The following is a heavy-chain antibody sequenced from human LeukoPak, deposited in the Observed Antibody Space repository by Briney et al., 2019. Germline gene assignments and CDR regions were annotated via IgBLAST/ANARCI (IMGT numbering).Heavy chain of an antibody. J-gene: IGHJ4*02. CDR2: IRYDGSNK. D-gene: IGHD3-9*01. CDR1: GFTFSSYG. CDR3: AKEHPRLRYFAWLRESNWHDEDLDY. V-gene: IGHV3-30*02. Sequence: GGSLRLSCAASGFTFSSYGMHWVRQAPGKGLEWVAFIRYDGSNKYYADSVKGRFTISRDNSKNTLYLQMNSLRAEDTAVYYCAKEHPRLRYFAWLRESNWHDEDLDYWGPGTLVTVSS.